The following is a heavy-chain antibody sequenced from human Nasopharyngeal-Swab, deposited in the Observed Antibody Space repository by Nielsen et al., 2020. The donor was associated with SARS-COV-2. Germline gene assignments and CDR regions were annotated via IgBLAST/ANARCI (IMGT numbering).Heavy chain of an antibody. Sequence: GESLKISCAASGFTFSDYYMSWIRQAPGKGLEWVSYISSSSSYIYYADSVKGRFTISRDNAKNSLYPQMNSLRAEDTAVYYCARTRNRSGRRTDAFDIWGQGTMVTVSS. CDR1: GFTFSDYY. D-gene: IGHD3-10*01. V-gene: IGHV3-11*06. CDR2: ISSSSSYI. J-gene: IGHJ3*02. CDR3: ARTRNRSGRRTDAFDI.